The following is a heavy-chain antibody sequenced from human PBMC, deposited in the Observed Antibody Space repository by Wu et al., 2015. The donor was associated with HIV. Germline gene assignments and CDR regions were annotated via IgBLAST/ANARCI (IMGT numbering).Heavy chain of an antibody. CDR1: GYIFTDCL. CDR2: VNPNGGDT. Sequence: QAHLVQSGTEVKKPGASVKFSCEASGYIFTDCLIHWVRQAPGQGLEWMGLVNPNGGDTLYAESFQGRVAMTRDTSTSTVYMELNSLTSEDTAVYYCAREASTAFDIWGQGTMVTVSS. V-gene: IGHV1-46*01. CDR3: AREASTAFDI. J-gene: IGHJ3*02.